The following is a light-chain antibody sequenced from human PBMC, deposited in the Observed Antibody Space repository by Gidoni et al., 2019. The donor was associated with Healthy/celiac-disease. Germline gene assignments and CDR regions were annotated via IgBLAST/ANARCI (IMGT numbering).Light chain of an antibody. CDR1: QSISSY. J-gene: IGKJ1*01. V-gene: IGKV1-39*01. CDR3: QQSYSTPPT. Sequence: ILPPPSPSSLSASVGDRVTITCRASQSISSYLNWYQQKPGKAPKLLIYAASSLESGVPSRFSGSGSGTDFTLTISSLQPEDFATYYCQQSYSTPPTFGQGTKVEIK. CDR2: AAS.